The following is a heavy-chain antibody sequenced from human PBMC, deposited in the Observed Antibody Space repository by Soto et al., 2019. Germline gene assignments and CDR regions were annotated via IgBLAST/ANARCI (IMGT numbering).Heavy chain of an antibody. D-gene: IGHD6-19*01. CDR2: INHSGST. V-gene: IGHV4-34*01. CDR3: AYTSSGYWLGDVS. CDR1: GGSFSGYY. J-gene: IGHJ5*02. Sequence: QVQLQQWGAGLLKPSETLSLTCAVYGGSFSGYYWSWIRQPPGKGLEWIGEINHSGSTNYNPSLKSRVTKSVYTTKNHFSLKLSSVTAADTAVYYCAYTSSGYWLGDVSWGQGTLVTVSS.